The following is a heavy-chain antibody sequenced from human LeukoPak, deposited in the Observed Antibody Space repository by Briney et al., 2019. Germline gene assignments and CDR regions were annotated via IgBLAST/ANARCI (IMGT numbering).Heavy chain of an antibody. J-gene: IGHJ3*02. Sequence: GGSLRLSCAASGFTVSSNYMSWVRQAPGKGLEWVSVIYSGGSTYYADSVKGRFTISRDNSKNTLYLQMNSLRAEDTAVYYCARSYCSSTSCFAFDIRGQGTMVTVSS. CDR3: ARSYCSSTSCFAFDI. CDR2: IYSGGST. D-gene: IGHD2-2*01. CDR1: GFTVSSNY. V-gene: IGHV3-66*02.